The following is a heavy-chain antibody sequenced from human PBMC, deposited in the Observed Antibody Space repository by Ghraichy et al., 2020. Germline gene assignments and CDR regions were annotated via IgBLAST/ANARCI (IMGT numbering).Heavy chain of an antibody. D-gene: IGHD5-12*01. V-gene: IGHV3-30-3*01. CDR3: ARDLVAKEYYYYYYYMDV. J-gene: IGHJ6*03. Sequence: GGSLRLSCAASGFTFSSYAMHWVRQAPGKGLEWVAVISYDGSNKYYADSVKGRFTISRDNSKNTLYLQMNSLRAEDTAVYYCARDLVAKEYYYYYYYMDVWGKGTTVTVSS. CDR1: GFTFSSYA. CDR2: ISYDGSNK.